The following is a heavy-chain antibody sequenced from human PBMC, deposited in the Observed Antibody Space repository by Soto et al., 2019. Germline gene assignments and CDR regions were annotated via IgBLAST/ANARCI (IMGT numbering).Heavy chain of an antibody. CDR3: AGDVITLTTDWYFDL. D-gene: IGHD4-17*01. J-gene: IGHJ2*01. V-gene: IGHV4-30-4*01. Sequence: QLQLRESGPGLVKPSETLSLTCTVSGGSISGGVGGLYYWSWIRQPPGKGLEWIGYIYDSGSTYYNPSLKSRVTISVHTSNNPCSLRLSSVTAADTAVYYCAGDVITLTTDWYFDLWGRGTLVTVSS. CDR1: GGSISGGVGGLYY. CDR2: IYDSGST.